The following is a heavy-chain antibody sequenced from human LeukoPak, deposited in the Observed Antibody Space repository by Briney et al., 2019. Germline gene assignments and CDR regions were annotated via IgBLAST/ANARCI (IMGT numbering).Heavy chain of an antibody. D-gene: IGHD7-27*01. CDR3: ARDHNSENWGSLGG. J-gene: IGHJ4*02. V-gene: IGHV1-2*02. CDR2: ISPSTGGT. Sequence: ASVKVSCKASGYTFTAYYIHWVRQAPGQGLEWMGWISPSTGGTNYAQKFQGRVTITRDTSINTAYMDLSRLTSDDTALYYCARDHNSENWGSLGGWGQGTLVTVSS. CDR1: GYTFTAYY.